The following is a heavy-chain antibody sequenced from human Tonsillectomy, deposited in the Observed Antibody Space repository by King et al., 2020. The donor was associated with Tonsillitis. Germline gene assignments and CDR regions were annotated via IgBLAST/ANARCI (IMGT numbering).Heavy chain of an antibody. D-gene: IGHD3-3*01. J-gene: IGHJ3*02. CDR1: VGSISSSGSY. CDR3: VTKGFILEAFEI. Sequence: QLQESGPGLVKPSETLSLTCTVSVGSISSSGSYWGWIRQPPGKGLEGIGTLFHSGNTYNNPSLKSRVTVSVDTSKNQLSLNLSSVTAADTAVYYCVTKGFILEAFEIWGQGTLVTVSS. CDR2: LFHSGNT. V-gene: IGHV4-39*01.